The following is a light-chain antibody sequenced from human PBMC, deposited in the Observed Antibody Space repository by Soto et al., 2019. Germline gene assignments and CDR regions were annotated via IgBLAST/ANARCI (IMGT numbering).Light chain of an antibody. CDR2: EVF. CDR1: SSDVGSYDF. V-gene: IGLV2-23*02. CDR3: CSYAGSGTWV. J-gene: IGLJ3*02. Sequence: QSALTQPASVSGSPGQSITVSCTGTSSDVGSYDFVSWYQHHPGKAPELVISEVFKRPSGVSNRFSGSKSGDTASLTISGLQAEDEGDYYCCSYAGSGTWVFGGGTKLTVL.